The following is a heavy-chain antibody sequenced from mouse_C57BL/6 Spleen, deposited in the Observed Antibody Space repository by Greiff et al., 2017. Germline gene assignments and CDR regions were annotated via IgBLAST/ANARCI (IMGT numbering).Heavy chain of an antibody. J-gene: IGHJ2*01. Sequence: QVQLQQPGAELVKPGASVKLSCKASGYTFTSYWMHWVKQRPGQGLEWIGMIPPNSGSTNYNEKFKSKATLTVDKSSRTAYMQLSSLTSEDSAVYYCARAYMSNDGYWGQGTTLTVSS. CDR2: IPPNSGST. CDR3: ARAYMSNDGY. V-gene: IGHV1-64*01. D-gene: IGHD2-12*01. CDR1: GYTFTSYW.